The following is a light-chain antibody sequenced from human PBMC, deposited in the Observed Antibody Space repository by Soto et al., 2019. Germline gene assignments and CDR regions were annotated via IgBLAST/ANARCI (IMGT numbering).Light chain of an antibody. J-gene: IGKJ2*01. CDR2: GAS. CDR3: QKYGSSPYT. Sequence: EIVLTQSPGTLSLSPGERATLSCRASQSVSSSYLAWYQQKPGQAPRLLIYGASNRATGIPDRFSDSGSGTDFTLTISRLEPEAFAIYYCQKYGSSPYTFGQGTKLEIK. V-gene: IGKV3-20*01. CDR1: QSVSSSY.